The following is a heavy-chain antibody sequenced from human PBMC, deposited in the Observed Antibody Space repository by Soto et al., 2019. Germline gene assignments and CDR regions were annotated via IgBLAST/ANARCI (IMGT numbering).Heavy chain of an antibody. CDR1: GFSFSAYA. V-gene: IGHV3-23*01. J-gene: IGHJ5*02. D-gene: IGHD7-27*01. Sequence: EVQLLVSGGDLVQPGGSLRLSCAASGFSFSAYAMSWVRQAPGKGLEWVASVTVLPDVSYYADSVKGRFTISRDNSKNKVSLEMNSLRVADTGIYYCAKDYGSKNDELGWFDPWGQGTLVIVSS. CDR3: AKDYGSKNDELGWFDP. CDR2: VTVLPDVS.